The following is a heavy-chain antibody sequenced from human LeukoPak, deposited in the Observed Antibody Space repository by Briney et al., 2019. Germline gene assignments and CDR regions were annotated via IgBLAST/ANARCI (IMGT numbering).Heavy chain of an antibody. Sequence: TSETLSLTCAVYGGSFSGYYWSWIRQPPGKGLEWIGEINHSGSTNYNPSLKSRVTISVDTSKNQFSLKLSSVTAADTAVYYCARRGGGSGSYYRYNWFDPWGQGTLVTVSS. V-gene: IGHV4-34*01. D-gene: IGHD3-10*01. J-gene: IGHJ5*02. CDR2: INHSGST. CDR3: ARRGGGSGSYYRYNWFDP. CDR1: GGSFSGYY.